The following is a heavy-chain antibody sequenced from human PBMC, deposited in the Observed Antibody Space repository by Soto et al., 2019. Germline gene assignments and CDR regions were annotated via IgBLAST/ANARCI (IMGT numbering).Heavy chain of an antibody. D-gene: IGHD2-15*01. CDR3: ARGPHCSGGSCYSGWFDP. CDR1: GFTFSSYA. V-gene: IGHV3-30-3*01. CDR2: ISYDGSNK. J-gene: IGHJ5*02. Sequence: HPGGSLRLSCAASGFTFSSYAMHWVRQAPGKGLEWVAVISYDGSNKYYADSVKGRFTISRDNSKNTLYLQMNSLRAEDTAVYYCARGPHCSGGSCYSGWFDPWGQGTLVTSPQ.